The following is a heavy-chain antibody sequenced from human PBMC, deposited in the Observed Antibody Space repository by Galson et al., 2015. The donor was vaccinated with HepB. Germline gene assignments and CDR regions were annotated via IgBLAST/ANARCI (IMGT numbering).Heavy chain of an antibody. CDR2: IYPGDSDT. J-gene: IGHJ6*02. CDR1: GYSFTSYW. Sequence: QSGAEVKKPGESLKISCKGSGYSFTSYWIGWVRQMPGKGLEWMGIIYPGDSDTRYSPSFQGQVTISADKSISTAYLQWSSLKASDTAMYYCARHYVSTSHHRGSYGMDVWGQGTTVTVSS. D-gene: IGHD2-2*01. V-gene: IGHV5-51*01. CDR3: ARHYVSTSHHRGSYGMDV.